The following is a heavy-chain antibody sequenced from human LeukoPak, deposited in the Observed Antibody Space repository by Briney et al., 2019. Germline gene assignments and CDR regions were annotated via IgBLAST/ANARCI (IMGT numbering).Heavy chain of an antibody. Sequence: GGSLRLSCAASGFTFSFYWMGWVRQAPGKGLEWVANIKQDGSEKYYVDSVRGRFTISRDNAKNSLSLQMNSMRAEDTAVYYCARAEHQFYHESSGRFDYWGQGTLVTVSS. CDR3: ARAEHQFYHESSGRFDY. J-gene: IGHJ4*02. CDR1: GFTFSFYW. D-gene: IGHD3-22*01. V-gene: IGHV3-7*04. CDR2: IKQDGSEK.